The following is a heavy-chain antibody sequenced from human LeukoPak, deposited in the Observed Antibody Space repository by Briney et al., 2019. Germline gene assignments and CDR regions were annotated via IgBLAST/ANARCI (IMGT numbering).Heavy chain of an antibody. V-gene: IGHV1-2*02. J-gene: IGHJ3*02. D-gene: IGHD3-3*01. Sequence: ASVKVSCKASGGTFSSYAISWVRQAPGQGLEWMGWINPNSGGTNYAQKFQGRVTMTRDTSISTAYMELSRLRSDDTAVYYCAMGGVVIPPRPNDAFDIWGQGTMVTVSS. CDR3: AMGGVVIPPRPNDAFDI. CDR1: GGTFSSYA. CDR2: INPNSGGT.